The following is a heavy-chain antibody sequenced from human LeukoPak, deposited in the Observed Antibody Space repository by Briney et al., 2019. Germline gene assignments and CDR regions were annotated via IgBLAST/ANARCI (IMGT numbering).Heavy chain of an antibody. J-gene: IGHJ4*02. CDR3: AKVLNYYGSGYFDY. Sequence: GGSLRLSCAASEFAFSSYWMHWVRQAPGKGLVWVSRMNTDGSTTTYADSVKGRFTISRDNAKNTLYLQMNSLRAEDTAVYYCAKVLNYYGSGYFDYWGQGTLVTVSS. CDR2: MNTDGSTT. D-gene: IGHD3-10*01. CDR1: EFAFSSYW. V-gene: IGHV3-74*01.